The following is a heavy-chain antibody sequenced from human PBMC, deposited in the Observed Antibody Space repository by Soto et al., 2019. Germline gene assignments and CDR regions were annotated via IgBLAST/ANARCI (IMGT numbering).Heavy chain of an antibody. Sequence: GGSLRLSCAASGFTFSSYSMNWVRQAPGKGLEWVSSISSSSSYIYYADSVKGRFTISRDNAKNSLYLQMNSLRAEDTAVYYCARDLVLLCFGELLCWVRYYYYYYMDVWGKGTTVTVSS. CDR1: GFTFSSYS. CDR3: ARDLVLLCFGELLCWVRYYYYYYMDV. CDR2: ISSSSSYI. J-gene: IGHJ6*03. D-gene: IGHD3-10*01. V-gene: IGHV3-21*04.